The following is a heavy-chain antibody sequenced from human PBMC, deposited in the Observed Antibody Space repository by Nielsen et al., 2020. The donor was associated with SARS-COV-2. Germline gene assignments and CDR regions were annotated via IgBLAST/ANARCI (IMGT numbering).Heavy chain of an antibody. D-gene: IGHD3-3*01. CDR2: INWNSGSI. CDR1: GFTFDDYA. V-gene: IGHV3-9*01. J-gene: IGHJ6*02. CDR3: AKAPPSEWQDYYYGMDV. Sequence: GESLRLSCAASGFTFDDYAMHWVRQAPGKGLEWVSGINWNSGSIGYADSVKGRFTISRDNAKNSLYLQMNSLRAEDTALYYCAKAPPSEWQDYYYGMDVWGQGTTVTVSS.